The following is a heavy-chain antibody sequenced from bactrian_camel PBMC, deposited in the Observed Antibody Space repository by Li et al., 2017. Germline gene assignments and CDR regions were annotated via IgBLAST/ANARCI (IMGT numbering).Heavy chain of an antibody. CDR3: AVYDAYGGRCSFREDFYDY. CDR1: GNTDRNYC. D-gene: IGHD1*01. CDR2: ITSGGSP. V-gene: IGHV3S53*01. J-gene: IGHJ4*01. Sequence: QLVESGGGSVQPGGSLRLSCALTGNTDRNYCMGWFRPAPGNERERTLVATITSGGSPTYAESVEGRFSISQDNAKNTVYLQMNSLKPEDTAMYHCAVYDAYGGRCSFREDFYDYWGPGTQVTVS.